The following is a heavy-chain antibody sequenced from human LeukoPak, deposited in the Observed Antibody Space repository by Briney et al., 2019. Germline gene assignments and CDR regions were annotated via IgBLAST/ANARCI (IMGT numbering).Heavy chain of an antibody. CDR2: AYGDGSSQ. Sequence: GGSLRLSCAASGFPFSGYGMHWVRQAPGKGLEWVAVAYGDGSSQYYADSMKGRFTISRDNSKNTLYLQMNSLRAEDTAVYYCAKDHEVAVAFFDYWGQGTLVTVSS. J-gene: IGHJ4*02. D-gene: IGHD6-19*01. CDR3: AKDHEVAVAFFDY. CDR1: GFPFSGYG. V-gene: IGHV3-33*06.